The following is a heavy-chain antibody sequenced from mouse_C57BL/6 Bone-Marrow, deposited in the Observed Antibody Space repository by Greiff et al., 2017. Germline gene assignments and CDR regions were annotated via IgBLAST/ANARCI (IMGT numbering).Heavy chain of an antibody. CDR3: TRDYDYPFAY. Sequence: EVMLVGSGGGLVQPGGSMKLSCAASGFPFSDAWMDWVRQSPEKGLAWVAEIRNKANNHATYYAESVKGRFTISRDDSKSSVYLQMNSLRAEDTGIYYCTRDYDYPFAYWGQGTLVTVSA. V-gene: IGHV6-6*01. CDR2: IRNKANNHAT. J-gene: IGHJ3*01. CDR1: GFPFSDAW. D-gene: IGHD2-4*01.